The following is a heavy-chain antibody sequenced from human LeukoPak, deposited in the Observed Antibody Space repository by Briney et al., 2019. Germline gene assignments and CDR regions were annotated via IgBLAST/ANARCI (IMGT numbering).Heavy chain of an antibody. CDR2: INHGGST. J-gene: IGHJ6*02. CDR1: GESFSVYY. D-gene: IGHD5-18*01. CDR3: ARGHGYCYAVGVYYYYYGMDV. Sequence: SETLSLTFAVYGESFSVYYWSWIRQPPGKGLEWIGEINHGGSTNYSPSLKSRVTISIDTSKNQFSLKLNSVTAADTAVYYCARGHGYCYAVGVYYYYYGMDVWGQGTTVTVSS. V-gene: IGHV4-34*01.